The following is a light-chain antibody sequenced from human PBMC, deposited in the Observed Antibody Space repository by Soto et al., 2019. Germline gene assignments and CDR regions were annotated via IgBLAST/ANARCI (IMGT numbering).Light chain of an antibody. V-gene: IGLV1-40*01. CDR2: GNS. Sequence: QSVLTQPPSVSGAPGQRVTISCTGSSSNIGAGYDVHWYQQLPGTAPKLLIYGNSHRPSGVPDRFSGSKSGTSASLAITGLQAEDAADYYCQSYDSSLSVVVFGGGTKLTVL. CDR1: SSNIGAGYD. CDR3: QSYDSSLSVVV. J-gene: IGLJ2*01.